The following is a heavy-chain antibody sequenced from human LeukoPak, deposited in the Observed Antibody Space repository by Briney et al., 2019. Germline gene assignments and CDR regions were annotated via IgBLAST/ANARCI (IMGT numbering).Heavy chain of an antibody. CDR1: GYTFTSYG. J-gene: IGHJ3*02. CDR3: ARAGFRSSWPEGAFDI. D-gene: IGHD6-13*01. V-gene: IGHV1-18*01. Sequence: ASVKVSCKASGYTFTSYGISWVRQAPGQGLEWMGWISAYNGNTNYAQKLQGRVTMTTDTSTSTAYMELRSLRSDDTAVCYCARAGFRSSWPEGAFDIWGQGTMVTVSS. CDR2: ISAYNGNT.